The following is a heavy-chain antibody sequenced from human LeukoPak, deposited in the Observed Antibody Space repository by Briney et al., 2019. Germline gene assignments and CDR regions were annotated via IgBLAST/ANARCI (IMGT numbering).Heavy chain of an antibody. V-gene: IGHV3-23*01. J-gene: IGHJ4*02. Sequence: PGGSLRLSCAPSGFTLSTYGMTWVRQAPGKGLEWVSGISGSGDNTYYADSVKGRFTVSRDISKNTLYLQMNSLRDEDTAIYYCENYRSSSSHYWGQGTLVTVSS. CDR3: ENYRSSSSHY. CDR2: ISGSGDNT. CDR1: GFTLSTYG. D-gene: IGHD6-6*01.